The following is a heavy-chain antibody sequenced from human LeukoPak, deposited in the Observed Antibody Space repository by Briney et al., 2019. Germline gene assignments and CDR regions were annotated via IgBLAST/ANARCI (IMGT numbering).Heavy chain of an antibody. Sequence: SETLSLTCAVYSGSFSGSYWSWIRQPPGKGLEWIGEINHSGTTNYNPSLKSRVTMSVDTSKHQFSLHLTSVTAADTAVYYCARVPTYYYDSSGHDGPIDYWGQGTLVTVSS. D-gene: IGHD3-22*01. CDR2: INHSGTT. V-gene: IGHV4-34*01. J-gene: IGHJ4*02. CDR3: ARVPTYYYDSSGHDGPIDY. CDR1: SGSFSGSY.